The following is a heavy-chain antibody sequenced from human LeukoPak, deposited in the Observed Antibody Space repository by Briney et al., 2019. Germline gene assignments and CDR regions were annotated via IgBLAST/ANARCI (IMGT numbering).Heavy chain of an antibody. CDR3: ARDVEMATISPTFDY. J-gene: IGHJ4*02. CDR1: GFPFSSYA. CDR2: ISGDGATT. V-gene: IGHV3-23*01. D-gene: IGHD5-24*01. Sequence: PAGGSLRLSCAASGFPFSSYAMNWVRQAPGKGLKWVSSISGDGATTYHADSVKGRFTISRDNSKNTLFLQMNSLRAEDTAVYYCARDVEMATISPTFDYWGQGTLVTVSS.